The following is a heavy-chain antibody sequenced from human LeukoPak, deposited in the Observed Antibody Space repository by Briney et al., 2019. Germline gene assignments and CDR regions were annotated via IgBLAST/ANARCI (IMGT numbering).Heavy chain of an antibody. J-gene: IGHJ6*02. CDR3: ARDTPLREVEPADRGNYHSYYGMDV. CDR1: GFTFNTAY. V-gene: IGHV3-15*01. CDR2: LKSRSQGGTA. D-gene: IGHD2-2*01. Sequence: GGSLRLSCAASGFTFNTAYMSWVRQTPGKGLEWVGRLKSRSQGGTADYAAPVKGRFTISRDNAKNSLYLQMDSLRREDTAVYYCARDTPLREVEPADRGNYHSYYGMDVWGQGNTVSVSS.